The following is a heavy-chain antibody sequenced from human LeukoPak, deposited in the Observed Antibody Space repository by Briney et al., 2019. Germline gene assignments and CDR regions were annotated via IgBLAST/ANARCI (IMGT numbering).Heavy chain of an antibody. CDR1: GGSISSGDYY. V-gene: IGHV4-30-4*02. J-gene: IGHJ6*03. Sequence: SETLSLTCTVSGGSISSGDYYWSWIRQPPGKGLEWIGYIYYSGSTYYNPSLKSRVTISVDTSKNQFSLKLSSVTAADTAVYYCARGATSYDFWSGLEAPYYYMDVWGKGTTVTVSS. D-gene: IGHD3-3*01. CDR2: IYYSGST. CDR3: ARGATSYDFWSGLEAPYYYMDV.